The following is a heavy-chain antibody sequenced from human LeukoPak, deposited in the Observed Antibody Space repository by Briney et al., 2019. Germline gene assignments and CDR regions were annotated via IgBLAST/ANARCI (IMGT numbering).Heavy chain of an antibody. J-gene: IGHJ4*02. CDR2: INHSGST. V-gene: IGHV4-39*07. CDR3: STRGD. Sequence: SETLSLTCTVSGGSISSSSYYWGWIRQPPGKGLEWIGEINHSGSTNYNPSLKSRVTISANTSKGQFSLKLTSVTAADTAVYYCSTRGDWGQGTLVTVSS. CDR1: GGSISSSSYY.